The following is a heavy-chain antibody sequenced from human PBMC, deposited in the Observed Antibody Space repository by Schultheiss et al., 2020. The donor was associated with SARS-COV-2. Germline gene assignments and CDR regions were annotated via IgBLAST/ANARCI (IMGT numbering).Heavy chain of an antibody. D-gene: IGHD2-2*01. Sequence: GESLKISCAASGFTFSSYAMSWVRQAPGKGLEWVSAISGSGGSTYYADSVKGRFTISRDNSKNTLYLQMNSLRAEDTAVYYCAKEGSTAPQTFDYWGQGTLVTVSS. CDR2: ISGSGGST. CDR3: AKEGSTAPQTFDY. J-gene: IGHJ4*02. V-gene: IGHV3-23*01. CDR1: GFTFSSYA.